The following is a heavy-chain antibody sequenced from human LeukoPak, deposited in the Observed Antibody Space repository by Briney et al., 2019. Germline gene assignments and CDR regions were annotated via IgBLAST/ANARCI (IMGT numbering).Heavy chain of an antibody. CDR3: AREAGPYTGFDY. J-gene: IGHJ4*02. CDR2: ISSSSSYI. V-gene: IGHV3-21*01. Sequence: RGSLRLSCAASGFTFSSYSMNWVRQAPGKGLEWVSSISSSSSYIYYADSVKGRFTISRDNAKNSLYLQMNSLRAEDTAVYYCAREAGPYTGFDYWGQGTLVTVSS. CDR1: GFTFSSYS. D-gene: IGHD3-16*01.